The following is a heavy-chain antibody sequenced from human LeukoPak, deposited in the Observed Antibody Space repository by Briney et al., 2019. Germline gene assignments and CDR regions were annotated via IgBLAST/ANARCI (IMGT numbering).Heavy chain of an antibody. CDR2: INTDGSTK. V-gene: IGHV3-74*01. CDR1: GFTLSGYW. J-gene: IGHJ4*02. Sequence: GGSLRLSCAVSGFTLSGYWMYWVRQSPGKGLAWVSRINTDGSTKNYADTVKGRFTISRDNAKNTLYLQMDSLIVDDTAVYYCARVGVGATFEYWGQGTLVTVSS. CDR3: ARVGVGATFEY. D-gene: IGHD1-26*01.